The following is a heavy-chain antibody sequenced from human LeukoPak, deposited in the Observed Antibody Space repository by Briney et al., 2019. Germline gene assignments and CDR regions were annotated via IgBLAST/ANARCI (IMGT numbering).Heavy chain of an antibody. CDR2: NSDGSWT. J-gene: IGHJ4*02. CDR1: GFIFNNYA. D-gene: IGHD2/OR15-2a*01. V-gene: IGHV3-74*01. Sequence: GGSLRLSCVGSGFIFNNYAMSWVRQAPGKGLVWVSHNSDGSWTSYADSVKGRFTISKDNAKNTVYLQMNSLRAEDTAVYYCVSFYETYWGRGTLVTVSS. CDR3: VSFYETY.